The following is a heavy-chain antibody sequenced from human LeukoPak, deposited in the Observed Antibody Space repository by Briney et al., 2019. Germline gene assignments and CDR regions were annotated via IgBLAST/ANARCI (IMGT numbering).Heavy chain of an antibody. CDR1: GDTFIPYT. CDR3: ARDHCSPGTCLGGH. CDR2: IIPSLDVA. D-gene: IGHD2-15*01. J-gene: IGHJ4*02. V-gene: IGHV1-69*04. Sequence: ASVKVSCKASGDTFIPYTFSWVRQAPGQGLEWIGRIIPSLDVANYAHKFQGRVTLSADRDTATTYMEVTSLRSEDTAIYYCARDHCSPGTCLGGHWGQGTLVTVSS.